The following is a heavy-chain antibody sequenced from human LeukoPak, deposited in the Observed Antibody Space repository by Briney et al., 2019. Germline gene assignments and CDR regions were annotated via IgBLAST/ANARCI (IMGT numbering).Heavy chain of an antibody. J-gene: IGHJ3*02. D-gene: IGHD2-15*01. CDR2: IKSKTGGGTT. Sequence: PGGSLRLSCAASGFTFSNAWMSWVRQAPGKGLEWVGRIKSKTGGGTTDYAAPVKGRFTISRDDSKNTLYLQMNSLKIEDTAVYYCTTDLKLMGAFDIWGQGTMVTVSS. CDR1: GFTFSNAW. V-gene: IGHV3-15*01. CDR3: TTDLKLMGAFDI.